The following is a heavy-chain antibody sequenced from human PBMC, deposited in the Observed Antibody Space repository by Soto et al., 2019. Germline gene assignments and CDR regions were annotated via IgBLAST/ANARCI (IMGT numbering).Heavy chain of an antibody. J-gene: IGHJ5*02. Sequence: QVQLQESGPGLVEPSQTLSLTCTVSGGSISGAGYYWSWIRQNPGKGLEWIGYIYYSWTTYYNPSLKSRLTISVDTSKTQLSLNLKSVTAADTAVYYCARAWTAAAGWANWFDLWGQGTLVTVSS. CDR2: IYYSWTT. CDR3: ARAWTAAAGWANWFDL. V-gene: IGHV4-31*03. CDR1: GGSISGAGYY. D-gene: IGHD6-13*01.